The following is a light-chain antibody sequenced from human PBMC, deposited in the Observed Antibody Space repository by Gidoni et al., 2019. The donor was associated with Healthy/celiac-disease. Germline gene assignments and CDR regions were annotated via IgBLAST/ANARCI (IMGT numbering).Light chain of an antibody. J-gene: IGKJ4*01. Sequence: DIPMTQSPSSLSASVGDRVTITCRAIQSISLYLNWYQQKPGKAPKLLIYAASRLQSGVPSRVSGSGSGTDVTLTISSLQPEDFANYYCQQSYSTPLTFGGGNKVEIK. CDR3: QQSYSTPLT. CDR1: QSISLY. CDR2: AAS. V-gene: IGKV1-39*01.